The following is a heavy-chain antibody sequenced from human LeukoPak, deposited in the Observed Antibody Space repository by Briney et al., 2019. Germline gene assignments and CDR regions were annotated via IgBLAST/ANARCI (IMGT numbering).Heavy chain of an antibody. CDR1: GFTFHNYA. V-gene: IGHV3-23*01. D-gene: IGHD3-16*02. J-gene: IGHJ4*02. CDR3: AKHPTYDYIWGSYRHFEY. Sequence: GGSLRLSCAASGFTFHNYAMGWVRQAPGKGLEWVSTLSDSGDSTYYADSVKGRFTISRDNSRNMLYLQMNSLRADDTAVYYCAKHPTYDYIWGSYRHFEYWGQGTLVTVSS. CDR2: LSDSGDST.